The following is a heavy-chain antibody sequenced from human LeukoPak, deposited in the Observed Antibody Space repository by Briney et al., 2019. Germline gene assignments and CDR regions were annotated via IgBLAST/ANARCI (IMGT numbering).Heavy chain of an antibody. J-gene: IGHJ4*02. D-gene: IGHD2-2*01. CDR3: ATTGKVPAAMGPHGGY. Sequence: ASVKVSCKVSGYTLTELSMHWVRQAPGKGLEWMGGFDPEDGETIYAQKFQGRVTMTEDTSTDTAYMELSSLRSEDTAVYYCATTGKVPAAMGPHGGYWGQGTLVTVSS. CDR1: GYTLTELS. CDR2: FDPEDGET. V-gene: IGHV1-24*01.